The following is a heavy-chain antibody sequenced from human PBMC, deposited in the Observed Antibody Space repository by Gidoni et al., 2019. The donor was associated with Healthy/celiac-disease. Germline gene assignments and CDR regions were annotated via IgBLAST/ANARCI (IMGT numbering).Heavy chain of an antibody. D-gene: IGHD3-10*01. V-gene: IGHV1-69*02. J-gene: IGHJ4*02. CDR3: ARGYGSGFD. Sequence: QVQLVQSGAEVKKPGSSVTVSCQASGGTFSSYTISWVRQAPGQGLEWMGRIIPILGIANYAQKFQGRVTMTADKSTSTAYMELSSLRSEDTAVYYCARGYGSGFDWGQGTLVTVSS. CDR2: IIPILGIA. CDR1: GGTFSSYT.